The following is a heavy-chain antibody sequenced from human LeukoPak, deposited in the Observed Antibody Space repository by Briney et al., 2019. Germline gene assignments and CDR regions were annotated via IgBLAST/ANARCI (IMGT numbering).Heavy chain of an antibody. Sequence: ASVKVSCKASGYTFSSYGISWVRQAPGQGLEWMGWMSGYNGNTNSAQKLQGRVSMTTDTSTSTAYVELRSLRSDDTAVYYCARDRSPDFWSGDYRDAFDIWGQGTMVTVSS. CDR2: MSGYNGNT. V-gene: IGHV1-18*01. CDR1: GYTFSSYG. CDR3: ARDRSPDFWSGDYRDAFDI. J-gene: IGHJ3*02. D-gene: IGHD3-3*01.